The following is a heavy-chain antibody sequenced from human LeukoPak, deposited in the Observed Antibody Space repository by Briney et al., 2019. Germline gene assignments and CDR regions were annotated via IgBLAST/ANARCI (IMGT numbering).Heavy chain of an antibody. V-gene: IGHV1-2*02. D-gene: IGHD3-10*01. J-gene: IGHJ3*02. CDR1: GYNFTGYY. Sequence: ASVKVSCKASGYNFTGYYMHWVRQAPGQGLEWMGWINPNSGGTNYAQKFQGRVTMTRDTSISTAYMDLSGLRSDDTAVYYCARGFVVRGVSPIRSPLSGAFHIWGQGTMVTVSS. CDR3: ARGFVVRGVSPIRSPLSGAFHI. CDR2: INPNSGGT.